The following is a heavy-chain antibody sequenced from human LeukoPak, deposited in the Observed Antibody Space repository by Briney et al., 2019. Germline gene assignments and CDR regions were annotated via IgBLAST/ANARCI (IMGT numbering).Heavy chain of an antibody. CDR1: GGSISSGSYY. J-gene: IGHJ5*02. Sequence: SETLSLTCTVSGGSISSGSYYWSWIRQPAGKALEWVGYIKTSGTTDYNPSLKSRVAISVDTSKNQFSLKMSSVTAADTAVYYCARGGVTGTTNWFDPWGQGILVTVSS. V-gene: IGHV4-61*09. CDR3: ARGGVTGTTNWFDP. D-gene: IGHD1-7*01. CDR2: IKTSGTT.